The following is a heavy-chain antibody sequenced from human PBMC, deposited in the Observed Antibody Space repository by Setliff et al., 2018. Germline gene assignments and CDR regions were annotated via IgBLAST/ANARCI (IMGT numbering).Heavy chain of an antibody. D-gene: IGHD2-15*01. CDR2: IFSKGST. CDR3: AGFIAVSGLDY. CDR1: GGSISSGNYY. Sequence: SETLSLTCTVSGGSISSGNYYWSWVRQSADRGLEWIGQIFSKGSTNTNPSLMSRVTISLDASKNQFSLRLASVTAADTAIYYCAGFIAVSGLDYWGQGARVTVSS. J-gene: IGHJ4*02. V-gene: IGHV4-61*09.